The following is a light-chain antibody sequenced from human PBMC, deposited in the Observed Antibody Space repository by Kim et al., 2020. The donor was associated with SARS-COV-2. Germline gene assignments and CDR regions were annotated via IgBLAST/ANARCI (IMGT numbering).Light chain of an antibody. CDR3: QHYDGSLWT. CDR1: QSISNNY. Sequence: SPGERATLSCRASQSISNNYLAWYQQKPGQAPRLLIYGASNRATGIPDRFSGSGSGTDFTLTISGLDPEEFTVYYCQHYDGSLWTFGQGTKVDIK. J-gene: IGKJ1*01. V-gene: IGKV3-20*01. CDR2: GAS.